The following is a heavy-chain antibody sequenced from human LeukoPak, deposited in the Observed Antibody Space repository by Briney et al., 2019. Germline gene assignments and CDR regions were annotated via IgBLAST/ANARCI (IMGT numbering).Heavy chain of an antibody. CDR2: IYYSGST. CDR3: ASSAYCSSTSCFFDH. CDR1: GGSISSYY. Sequence: SETLSLTCTVSGGSISSYYWSWIRQPPGKGLEWIGYIYYSGSTNYNPSLKSRVTISVDTSKNQFSLKLSSVTAADTAVYYCASSAYCSSTSCFFDHWGQGTLVTVSS. J-gene: IGHJ4*02. D-gene: IGHD2-2*01. V-gene: IGHV4-59*01.